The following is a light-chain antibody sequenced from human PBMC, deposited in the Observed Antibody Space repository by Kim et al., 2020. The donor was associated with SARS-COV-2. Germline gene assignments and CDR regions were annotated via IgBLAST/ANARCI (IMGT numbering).Light chain of an antibody. CDR2: SNN. Sequence: RVTISCSGSSSNIGSNYVYWYQQLPGTAPKLLIYSNNQRPSGVPDRFSGSKSGTSASLAISGLRSEDEADYYCAAWDDSLSGHVVFGGGTKLTVL. CDR1: SSNIGSNY. CDR3: AAWDDSLSGHVV. V-gene: IGLV1-47*02. J-gene: IGLJ2*01.